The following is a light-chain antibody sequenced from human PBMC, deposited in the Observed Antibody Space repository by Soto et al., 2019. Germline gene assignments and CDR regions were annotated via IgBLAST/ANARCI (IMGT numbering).Light chain of an antibody. Sequence: EIVMTQSPATLSVSPGERATLSCRASQSVGRNLAWYQQKPGQAPRLLIYGASTRANGIPARFSGSGSGTEFTLTISSLQSEDFAIYSCQQYNHWPPLTFGGGTKVEIK. CDR3: QQYNHWPPLT. V-gene: IGKV3-15*01. CDR1: QSVGRN. CDR2: GAS. J-gene: IGKJ4*01.